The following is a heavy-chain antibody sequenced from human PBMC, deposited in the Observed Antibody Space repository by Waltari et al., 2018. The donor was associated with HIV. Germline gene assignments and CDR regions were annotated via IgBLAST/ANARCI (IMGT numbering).Heavy chain of an antibody. Sequence: QVHLVQSGAEMKKPGASVKVSCKASGYTFLSYGISWVRQAPGHGLEWMGGNSTYKANTNNAQSLQGRVTMTTDTSTTTAYMELRSLTSDDTAVYYCARDGLRYSGTFYSDYWGQGTLVTVSS. V-gene: IGHV1-18*01. J-gene: IGHJ4*02. CDR1: GYTFLSYG. CDR2: NSTYKANT. CDR3: ARDGLRYSGTFYSDY. D-gene: IGHD1-26*01.